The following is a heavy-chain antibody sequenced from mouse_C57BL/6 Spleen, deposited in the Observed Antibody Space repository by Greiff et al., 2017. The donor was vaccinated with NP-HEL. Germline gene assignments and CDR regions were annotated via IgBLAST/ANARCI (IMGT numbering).Heavy chain of an antibody. CDR2: ISSGSSTI. CDR3: ARPLYYDYGLDY. J-gene: IGHJ2*01. V-gene: IGHV5-17*01. D-gene: IGHD2-4*01. CDR1: GFTFSDYG. Sequence: EVKLVESGGGLVKPGGSLKLSCAASGFTFSDYGMHWVRQAPEKGLEWVAYISSGSSTIYYADTVKGRFTISRDNAKNTLFLQMTSLRSEDTAMYYCARPLYYDYGLDYWGQGTTLTVSS.